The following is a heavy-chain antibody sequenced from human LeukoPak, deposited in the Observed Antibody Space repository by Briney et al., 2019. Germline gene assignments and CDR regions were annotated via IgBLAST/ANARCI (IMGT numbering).Heavy chain of an antibody. D-gene: IGHD6-19*01. J-gene: IGHJ4*02. CDR3: ARGLGAGTDY. V-gene: IGHV1-46*01. CDR2: INPSGGST. CDR1: GYTFTSYY. Sequence: ASVKVSCKASGYTFTSYYMHWVRQAPGQGLEWMGIINPSGGSTSYAQKFQGRVTITRNTSISTAYMELSSLRSEDTAVYYCARGLGAGTDYWGQGTLVTVSS.